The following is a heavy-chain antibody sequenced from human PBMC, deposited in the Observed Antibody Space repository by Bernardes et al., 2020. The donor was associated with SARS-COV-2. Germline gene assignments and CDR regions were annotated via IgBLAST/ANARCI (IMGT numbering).Heavy chain of an antibody. CDR1: RFIPRAYS. Sequence: GGCQRLSPATSRFIPRAYSMPWVLPSPGKGLEWVALISHDGGHKYYADSVRGRFTVSRDNSKNTLYLQINSLRDEDTAVYYCAKILSSAWFDLRVGYFENWGQGTLVTVSS. V-gene: IGHV3-30*18. D-gene: IGHD6-19*01. CDR2: ISHDGGHK. J-gene: IGHJ4*02. CDR3: AKILSSAWFDLRVGYFEN.